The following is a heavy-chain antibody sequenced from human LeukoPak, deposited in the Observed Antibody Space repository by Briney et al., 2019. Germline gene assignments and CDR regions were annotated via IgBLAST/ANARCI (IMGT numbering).Heavy chain of an antibody. J-gene: IGHJ5*02. CDR2: ISANSGGT. CDR3: ATSSQGYDILTGYYREDWFDP. CDR1: GYTFTGYD. V-gene: IGHV1-2*02. Sequence: ASVKVSCKASGYTFTGYDMHWVRQAPGPGLEWMGWISANSGGTNYAQKFQGTVTMTRDTSISTAYMELSRLRSDDTAVYCCATSSQGYDILTGYYREDWFDPWGEGTLVTVSS. D-gene: IGHD3-9*01.